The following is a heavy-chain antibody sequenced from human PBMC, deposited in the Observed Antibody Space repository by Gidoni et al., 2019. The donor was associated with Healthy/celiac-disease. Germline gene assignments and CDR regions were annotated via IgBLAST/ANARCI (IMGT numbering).Heavy chain of an antibody. CDR3: ARGIAAAGPPFDY. V-gene: IGHV4-30-4*01. J-gene: IGHJ4*02. CDR2: IYYSGST. Sequence: QVQLQESGPGLVKPSQTLSLPCTVSGGSFSSGDYYWSWIRQPPGKGLEWIGYIYYSGSTYYNPSLKSRVTISVDTSKNQFSLKLSSVTAADTAVYYCARGIAAAGPPFDYWGQGTLVTVSS. D-gene: IGHD6-13*01. CDR1: GGSFSSGDYY.